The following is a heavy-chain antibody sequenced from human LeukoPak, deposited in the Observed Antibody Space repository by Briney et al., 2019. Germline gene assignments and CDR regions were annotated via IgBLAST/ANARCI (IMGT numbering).Heavy chain of an antibody. J-gene: IGHJ4*02. D-gene: IGHD3-10*01. CDR1: GGSFSGYY. Sequence: SETLSLTCAVYGGSFSGYYWSWIRQPPGKGLEWIGEINHSGSTNYNPSLKSRVTISVDTSKNRFSLKLSSVTAADTAVYYCAREKPMVRGVIINYWGQGTLVTVSS. CDR3: AREKPMVRGVIINY. V-gene: IGHV4-34*01. CDR2: INHSGST.